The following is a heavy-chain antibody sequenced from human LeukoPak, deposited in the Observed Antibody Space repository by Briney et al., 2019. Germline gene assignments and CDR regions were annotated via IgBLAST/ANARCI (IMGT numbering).Heavy chain of an antibody. Sequence: SETLSLTCTVSGGSLSSYYWSWIRQPPGKGLEWIGYIFYSGSTNYNPSLKSRVTISVDTSKNQFSLKLSSVTAADTAVYYCARAQPYYYDSSNYSFDYWGQGTLVTVSS. J-gene: IGHJ4*02. D-gene: IGHD3-22*01. CDR3: ARAQPYYYDSSNYSFDY. V-gene: IGHV4-59*01. CDR1: GGSLSSYY. CDR2: IFYSGST.